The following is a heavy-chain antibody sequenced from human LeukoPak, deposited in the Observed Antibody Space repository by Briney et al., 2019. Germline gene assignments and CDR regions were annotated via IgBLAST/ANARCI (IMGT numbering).Heavy chain of an antibody. J-gene: IGHJ4*02. CDR2: IYTSGST. Sequence: PSETLSLTCTVSGGSISSYYWSWIRQPAGKGLEWIGRIYTSGSTNYNPSLKSRVTMSVDTSKNQFSLKLSSVTAADTAVYYCARDVTFGGVIVPYYFDYWGQGTLVTVSS. CDR3: ARDVTFGGVIVPYYFDY. D-gene: IGHD3-16*02. CDR1: GGSISSYY. V-gene: IGHV4-4*07.